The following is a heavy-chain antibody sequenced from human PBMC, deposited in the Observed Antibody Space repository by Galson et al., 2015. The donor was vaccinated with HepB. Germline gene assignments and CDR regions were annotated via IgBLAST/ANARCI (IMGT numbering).Heavy chain of an antibody. Sequence: SLRLSCAASGFTVSSNYMSWVRQAPGKGLEWVSVIYSGGSTYYADSVKGRFTISRHNSKNTLYLQMNSLRAEDTAVYYCARDSLLRAVAGTLESAFDIWGQGTMVTVSS. V-gene: IGHV3-53*04. D-gene: IGHD6-19*01. CDR2: IYSGGST. J-gene: IGHJ3*02. CDR1: GFTVSSNY. CDR3: ARDSLLRAVAGTLESAFDI.